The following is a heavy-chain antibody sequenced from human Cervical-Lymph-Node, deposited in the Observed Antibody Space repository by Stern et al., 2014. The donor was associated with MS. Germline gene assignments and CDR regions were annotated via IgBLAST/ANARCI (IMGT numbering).Heavy chain of an antibody. V-gene: IGHV1-69*01. Sequence: VQLEESGAEVKKPGSSVKVSCKASGGTFSSYAITWVRQAPGQGLEWMGGIIPILGTANYAQKFQGRVTITADESTRTAYMELSSLRSEDTAVYYCARGIVATIHTFWGQGTLVTVSS. J-gene: IGHJ4*02. D-gene: IGHD5-12*01. CDR3: ARGIVATIHTF. CDR2: IIPILGTA. CDR1: GGTFSSYA.